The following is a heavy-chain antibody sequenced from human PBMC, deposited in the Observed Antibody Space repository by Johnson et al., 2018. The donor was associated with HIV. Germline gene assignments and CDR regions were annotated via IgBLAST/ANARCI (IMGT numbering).Heavy chain of an antibody. CDR2: ISATDNST. CDR3: AKDGPGGAFDI. J-gene: IGHJ3*02. D-gene: IGHD3-10*01. CDR1: GFTFSSYA. V-gene: IGHV3-23*04. Sequence: VQLVESGGGVVQPGGSLRLSCAASGFTFSSYAITWVRQAPGKGLAWVSAISATDNSTYYAESVRGRFTISRDNSKNTLYLQMNSLGAEDTALYYCAKDGPGGAFDIWGQGTMVTVSS.